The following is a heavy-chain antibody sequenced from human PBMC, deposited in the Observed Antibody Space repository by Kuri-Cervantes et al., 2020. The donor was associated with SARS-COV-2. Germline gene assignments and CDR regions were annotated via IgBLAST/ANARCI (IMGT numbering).Heavy chain of an antibody. V-gene: IGHV3-23*01. CDR2: ISGSGGST. D-gene: IGHD4-17*01. Sequence: LSLTCAASGFTFSSYAMSWVRQAPGKGLEWVTAISGSGGSTYYADAVKGRFTIPRDNSKNTLYLQMNSLRAEDTAVYYCAKLGSRRHYEDWGQGTLVTVSS. CDR3: AKLGSRRHYED. CDR1: GFTFSSYA. J-gene: IGHJ4*02.